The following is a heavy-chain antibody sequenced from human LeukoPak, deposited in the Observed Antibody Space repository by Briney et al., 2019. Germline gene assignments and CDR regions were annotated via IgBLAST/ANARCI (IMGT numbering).Heavy chain of an antibody. CDR3: ARDGEDYGSGSYRNWFDP. CDR2: IYHSEST. D-gene: IGHD3-10*01. J-gene: IGHJ5*02. Sequence: PSETLSLTCAVSGGSISSSNWWSWVRQPPGKGLEWIGEIYHSESTNYNPSLKSRVTISVDKSKNQFSLKLSSVTAADTAVYYCARDGEDYGSGSYRNWFDPWGQGTLVTVSS. CDR1: GGSISSSNW. V-gene: IGHV4-4*02.